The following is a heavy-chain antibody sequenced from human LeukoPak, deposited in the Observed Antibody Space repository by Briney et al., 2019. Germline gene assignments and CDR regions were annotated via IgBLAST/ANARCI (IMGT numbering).Heavy chain of an antibody. J-gene: IGHJ4*02. V-gene: IGHV1-69*13. CDR2: IIPIFGTA. CDR1: GYTFTDYY. Sequence: ASVKVSCKASGYTFTDYYMHWVRQAPGQGLEWMGGIIPIFGTANYAQKFQGRVTITADESTSTAYMELSSLRSEDTAVYYCARSMVRGVIISSPFDFWGQGTMVTVSS. CDR3: ARSMVRGVIISSPFDF. D-gene: IGHD3-10*01.